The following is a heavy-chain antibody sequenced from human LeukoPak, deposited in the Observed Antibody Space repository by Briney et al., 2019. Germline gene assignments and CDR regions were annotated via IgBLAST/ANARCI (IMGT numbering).Heavy chain of an antibody. J-gene: IGHJ4*02. V-gene: IGHV3-23*01. CDR2: ISGSGGST. CDR3: AKRSVEWLLYFDY. D-gene: IGHD3-3*01. CDR1: GFTFSNYA. Sequence: PGASLRLSCVASGFTFSNYAMSWVRQAPGKGLEWVSAISGSGGSTYYADSVKGRFTISRDNSKNTLYLQMNSLRAEDTAVYYCAKRSVEWLLYFDYWGQGTLVTVSS.